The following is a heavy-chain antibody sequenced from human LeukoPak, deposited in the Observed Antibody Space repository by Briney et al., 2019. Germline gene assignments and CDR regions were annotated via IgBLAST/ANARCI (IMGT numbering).Heavy chain of an antibody. CDR3: ARDLGYGGDS. Sequence: PGGSLRLSCAASGFTSSSYAMSWVRQAPGKGLEWVSAISGSGGSTYYADSVKGRFTISRDNAKNSVYLQMNSLRADDTAVYYCARDLGYGGDSWGQGTLVTVSS. CDR1: GFTSSSYA. D-gene: IGHD4-23*01. CDR2: ISGSGGST. J-gene: IGHJ4*02. V-gene: IGHV3-23*01.